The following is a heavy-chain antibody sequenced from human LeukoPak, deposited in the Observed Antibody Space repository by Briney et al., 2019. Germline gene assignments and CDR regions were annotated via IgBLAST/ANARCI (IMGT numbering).Heavy chain of an antibody. CDR3: ARAPGYCSGGSCYGQNNWFDP. D-gene: IGHD2-15*01. V-gene: IGHV4-59*01. Sequence: SETLSLTCTVSGGSISSYYWSWIRQPPGKGLEWIGYIYYSGSTNYNPSLKSRVTISVDTSKNQFSLKLSSVTAADTAVYYCARAPGYCSGGSCYGQNNWFDPWGQGTLVTASS. J-gene: IGHJ5*02. CDR2: IYYSGST. CDR1: GGSISSYY.